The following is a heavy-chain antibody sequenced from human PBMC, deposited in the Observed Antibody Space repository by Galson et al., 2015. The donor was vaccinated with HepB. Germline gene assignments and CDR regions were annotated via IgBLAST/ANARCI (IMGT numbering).Heavy chain of an antibody. V-gene: IGHV3-23*01. D-gene: IGHD3-16*01. Sequence: SLRLSCAASGFTFSGFAMNWVRQAPGKGLEWVSGISGSGGSSDYAHSVEGRFTISRDNSENTLYLQMNSLRAEDTAVYYCARDGGMKGDYGMDVWGQGTTVTVSS. CDR2: ISGSGGSS. CDR1: GFTFSGFA. CDR3: ARDGGMKGDYGMDV. J-gene: IGHJ6*02.